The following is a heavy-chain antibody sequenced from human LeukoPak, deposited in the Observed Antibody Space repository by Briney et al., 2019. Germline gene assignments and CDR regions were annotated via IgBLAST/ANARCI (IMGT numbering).Heavy chain of an antibody. CDR1: GGSISSYY. Sequence: ETLPLTCTVSGGSISSYYWSWIRQPPGKGLEWIGYIYYSGSTNYNPSLKSRVTISVDTSKNQFSLKLSSVTAADTAVYYCARDRVGGSYDYWGQGTLVTVSS. D-gene: IGHD1-26*01. J-gene: IGHJ4*02. CDR2: IYYSGST. CDR3: ARDRVGGSYDY. V-gene: IGHV4-59*01.